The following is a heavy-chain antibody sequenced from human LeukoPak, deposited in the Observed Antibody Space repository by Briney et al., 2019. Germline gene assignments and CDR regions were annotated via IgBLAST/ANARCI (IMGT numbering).Heavy chain of an antibody. CDR1: GFTFRRYA. J-gene: IGHJ6*02. D-gene: IGHD5-18*01. V-gene: IGHV3-23*01. CDR2: ISGSGGST. Sequence: GGSLRLSCAPSGFTFRRYAMRWVRHAPGKGREGVSDISGSGGSTSYADSVKGRFTISRDNSKNTLYLQMNSLRAEDTAVYYCARGGYSYTWPPSYYYGMDVWGQGTTVTASS. CDR3: ARGGYSYTWPPSYYYGMDV.